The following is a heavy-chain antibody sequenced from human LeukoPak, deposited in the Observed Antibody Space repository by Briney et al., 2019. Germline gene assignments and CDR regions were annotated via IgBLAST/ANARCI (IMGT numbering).Heavy chain of an antibody. CDR1: GDTFSRYA. J-gene: IGHJ5*02. V-gene: IGHV1-18*01. Sequence: ASVKVSCKASGDTFSRYAISWVRQAPGQGLEWMGWISAYNGNTNYAQKLQGRVTMTTDTSTSTAYMELRSLRSDDTAVYYCARVYCSGGSCSWNWFDPWGQGTLVTVSS. CDR2: ISAYNGNT. CDR3: ARVYCSGGSCSWNWFDP. D-gene: IGHD2-15*01.